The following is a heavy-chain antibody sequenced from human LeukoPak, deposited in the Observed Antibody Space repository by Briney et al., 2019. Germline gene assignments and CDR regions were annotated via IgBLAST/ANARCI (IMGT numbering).Heavy chain of an antibody. CDR2: IYYSGST. D-gene: IGHD3-16*02. Sequence: SETLSLTCAVSGGSISSSNWWSWVRQPPGKGPEWIGYIYYSGSTNYNPSLKNRVTISVDTSKNQFSLKLSSVTAADTAVYYCARHPYRGYGMDVWGQGTTVTVSS. J-gene: IGHJ6*02. CDR3: ARHPYRGYGMDV. V-gene: IGHV4-4*02. CDR1: GGSISSSNW.